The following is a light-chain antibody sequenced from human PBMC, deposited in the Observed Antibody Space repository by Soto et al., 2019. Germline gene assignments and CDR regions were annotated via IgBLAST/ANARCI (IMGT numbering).Light chain of an antibody. CDR2: DVS. Sequence: LKHPASGSRFPRGAITISKTGTSSNVGGYNYVSWYQHHPGNAPKLLIYDVSNRPSGISNRFSGSKSDNTASLTISGLQPEDEEEYYCSSYITTNNRHIVSGTGSKV. J-gene: IGLJ1*01. CDR1: SSNVGGYNY. CDR3: SSYITTNNRHIV. V-gene: IGLV2-14*03.